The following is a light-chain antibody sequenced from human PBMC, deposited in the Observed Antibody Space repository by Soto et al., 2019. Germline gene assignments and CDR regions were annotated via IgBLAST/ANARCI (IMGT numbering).Light chain of an antibody. J-gene: IGLJ3*02. CDR1: SSNIGSQT. Sequence: QPVLTQPPSASGTPGQRVTISCSGSSSNIGSQTVNWYQQLPGTAPKLLIHSSNQRPSGVPDRFSGSKSGTSASLAIGGLQSDDEADYYCSAWDDTLNGWVFGGGTKLTVL. CDR3: SAWDDTLNGWV. CDR2: SSN. V-gene: IGLV1-44*01.